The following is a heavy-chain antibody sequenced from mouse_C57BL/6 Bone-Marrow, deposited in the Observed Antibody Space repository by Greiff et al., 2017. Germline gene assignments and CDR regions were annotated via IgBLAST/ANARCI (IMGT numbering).Heavy chain of an antibody. CDR2: IYPGVGDT. Sequence: QVQLKESGAELVKPGASVKISCKASGYAFSSYWMNWVKQRPGKGLEWIGQIYPGVGDTNYNGKFKGKATLTADKSSSTAYMQLSSLTSEDSAVYFCARGALYTRFAYWGQGTLVTVSA. CDR3: ARGALYTRFAY. CDR1: GYAFSSYW. J-gene: IGHJ3*01. D-gene: IGHD2-1*01. V-gene: IGHV1-80*01.